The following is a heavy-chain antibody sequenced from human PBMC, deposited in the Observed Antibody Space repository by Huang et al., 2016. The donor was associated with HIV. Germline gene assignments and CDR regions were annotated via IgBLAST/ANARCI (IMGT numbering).Heavy chain of an antibody. CDR3: ARTLWKYGDYGYFDS. D-gene: IGHD4-17*01. Sequence: HVQLQQWGAGLLKPSETLSLPCAVNGGSFSDYYWTWIRQSPGKGLEWVGEINHSGTTNDNPSRKSRVTMSIDWSRGQFSLKVKSLTAADTAVYYCARTLWKYGDYGYFDSWGQGALVTVSS. V-gene: IGHV4-34*01. CDR2: INHSGTT. J-gene: IGHJ4*02. CDR1: GGSFSDYY.